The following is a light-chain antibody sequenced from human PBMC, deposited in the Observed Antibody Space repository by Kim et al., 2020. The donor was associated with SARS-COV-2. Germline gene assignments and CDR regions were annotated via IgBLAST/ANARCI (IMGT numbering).Light chain of an antibody. CDR1: SSDVGGYNY. CDR2: DVS. Sequence: GQSATISCTGTSSDVGGYNYVSWYQQHPGKAPKLMIYDVSKRPSGVPDRFSGSKSGNTASLTISGLQAEDEADYYCCSYAGSYTWVFGGGTKVTVL. J-gene: IGLJ3*02. V-gene: IGLV2-11*01. CDR3: CSYAGSYTWV.